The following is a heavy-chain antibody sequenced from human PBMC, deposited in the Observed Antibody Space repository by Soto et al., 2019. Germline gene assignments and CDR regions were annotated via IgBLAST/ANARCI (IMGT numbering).Heavy chain of an antibody. CDR2: FDPEDGET. D-gene: IGHD3-22*01. J-gene: IGHJ4*02. CDR1: GYTFTSYY. V-gene: IGHV1-24*01. CDR3: ATLLTYYYDSSGYAHFDY. Sequence: ASVKVSCKASGYTFTSYYMHWVRQAPGKGLEWMGGFDPEDGETIYAQKFQGRVTMTEDTSTDTAYMELSSLRSEDTAVYYCATLLTYYYDSSGYAHFDYWGQGTLVTVSS.